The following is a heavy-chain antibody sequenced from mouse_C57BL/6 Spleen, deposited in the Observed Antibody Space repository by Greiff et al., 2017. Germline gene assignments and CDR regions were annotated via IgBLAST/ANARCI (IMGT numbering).Heavy chain of an antibody. CDR2: IDPSDSET. V-gene: IGHV1-52*01. J-gene: IGHJ3*01. CDR1: GYTFTSYW. Sequence: QVQLKQPGAELVRPGSSVKLSCKASGYTFTSYWMHWVKQRPIQGLEWIGNIDPSDSETHYNQKFKDKATLTVDKSSSTAYMQLSSLTSEDSAVYYCARGGYGSSYGGFAYWGQGTLVTVSA. D-gene: IGHD1-1*01. CDR3: ARGGYGSSYGGFAY.